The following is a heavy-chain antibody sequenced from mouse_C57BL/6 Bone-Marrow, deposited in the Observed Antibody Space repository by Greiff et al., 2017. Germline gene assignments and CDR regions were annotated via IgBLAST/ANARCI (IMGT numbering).Heavy chain of an antibody. CDR3: ARSTCYGIYWYFDV. Sequence: QVQLQQPGAELVMPGASVKLSCKASGYTFTSYWMHWVKQRPGQGLEWIGDIDPSDSYTNYNQKFKGKSTLTVDKSSSTAYMQLSSLTSEDSAVXYCARSTCYGIYWYFDVWGTGTTVTVSS. D-gene: IGHD1-1*01. V-gene: IGHV1-69*01. J-gene: IGHJ1*03. CDR2: IDPSDSYT. CDR1: GYTFTSYW.